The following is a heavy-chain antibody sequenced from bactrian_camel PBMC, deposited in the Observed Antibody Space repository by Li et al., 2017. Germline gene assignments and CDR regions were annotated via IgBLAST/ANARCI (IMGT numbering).Heavy chain of an antibody. CDR2: IYTGDSST. CDR3: ASFPGY. V-gene: IGHV3S63*01. Sequence: HVQLVESGGGSVQAGETLRLSCTASGFTFDDSDMGWFRQAPGKEREAVAAIYTGDSSTGYADNVKGRFTISRDNAKNTLYLQMNSLKTEDTAVYYCASFPGYWGQGTQVTVS. CDR1: GFTFDDSD. J-gene: IGHJ6*01.